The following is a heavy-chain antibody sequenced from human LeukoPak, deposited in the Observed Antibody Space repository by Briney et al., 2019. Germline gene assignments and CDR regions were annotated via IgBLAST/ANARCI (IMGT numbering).Heavy chain of an antibody. CDR2: IYYSGST. Sequence: PSETLSLTCTVSGGSISSSSYYWGWIRQPPGKGLEWIGSIYYSGSTYYNPSLKSRVTISVDTSKNQFSLKLSSVTAADTAVYYCARAGVGATGDYDYWGQGTLVTVSS. CDR1: GGSISSSSYY. J-gene: IGHJ4*02. CDR3: ARAGVGATGDYDY. D-gene: IGHD1-26*01. V-gene: IGHV4-39*01.